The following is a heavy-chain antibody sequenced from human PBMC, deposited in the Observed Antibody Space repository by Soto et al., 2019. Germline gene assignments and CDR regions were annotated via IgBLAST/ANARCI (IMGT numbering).Heavy chain of an antibody. Sequence: SETLSLTCTVSGGSISTYYRSWIRQPAGKGLEWIGRIDTSGNTNYNPSLKSRVTMSVDTSKKQFSLKLTSVTAADTAVYYCARYSSNWFQTGGMDVWGQGTTVTVSS. CDR1: GGSISTYY. CDR3: ARYSSNWFQTGGMDV. D-gene: IGHD6-13*01. J-gene: IGHJ6*02. V-gene: IGHV4-4*07. CDR2: IDTSGNT.